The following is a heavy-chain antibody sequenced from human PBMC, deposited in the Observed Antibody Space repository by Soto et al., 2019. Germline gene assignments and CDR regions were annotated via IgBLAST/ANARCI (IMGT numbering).Heavy chain of an antibody. CDR1: GYTFTSYA. J-gene: IGHJ4*02. CDR2: INAGNGNT. V-gene: IGHV1-3*01. D-gene: IGHD6-19*01. CDR3: VAVDYGDY. Sequence: QVQLVQSGAEVKKPGASVKVSCKTSGYTFTSYAVHWARQAPGQRLEWMGWINAGNGNTEYSQKFQGRVTFTRDTSASTAHMELSNLRSEDTAVYYCVAVDYGDYWGQGTLVTVSS.